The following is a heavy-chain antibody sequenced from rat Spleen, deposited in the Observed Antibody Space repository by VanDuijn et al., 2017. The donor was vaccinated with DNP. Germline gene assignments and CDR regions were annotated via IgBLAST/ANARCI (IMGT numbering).Heavy chain of an antibody. CDR3: TRESALFDY. CDR2: MWYDGDT. Sequence: QVQLKESGPGLVQPSQTLSLTCTVSGFSLTNYHVDWVRQPPGKDLEWMGRMWYDGDTAYNSALKSRLSISRDTSKSQVFLKMNSLQTEDTGIYFCTRESALFDYWGQGVMVTVSS. V-gene: IGHV2-63*01. CDR1: GFSLTNYH. J-gene: IGHJ2*01.